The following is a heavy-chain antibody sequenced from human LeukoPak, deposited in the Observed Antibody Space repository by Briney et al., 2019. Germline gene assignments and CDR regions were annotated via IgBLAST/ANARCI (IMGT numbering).Heavy chain of an antibody. V-gene: IGHV4-39*01. J-gene: IGHJ4*02. D-gene: IGHD4-17*01. CDR3: AGLQSLGTTVDY. CDR1: GGSISSNSYY. Sequence: SETLSLTCTVSGGSISSNSYYWGWIRQPPGKGLEWIGSIYYSGSTYYNPSLKSRVTISVDTSNNQFSLKLSSVTAADTAMYYCAGLQSLGTTVDYWGQGTLVTVSS. CDR2: IYYSGST.